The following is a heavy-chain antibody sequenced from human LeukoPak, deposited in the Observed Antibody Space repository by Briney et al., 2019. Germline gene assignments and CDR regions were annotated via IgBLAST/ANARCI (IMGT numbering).Heavy chain of an antibody. V-gene: IGHV4-59*01. D-gene: IGHD5-18*01. CDR3: ARGSADTAMVTIDY. Sequence: KPSETLSLTXTVSGGSISSYYWSWIRQAPGKGLEWIGYIYYSGSTNYNPSLKSRVTISVDTSKNQFSLKLSSVTAADTAVYYCARGSADTAMVTIDYWGQGTLVTVSS. CDR1: GGSISSYY. CDR2: IYYSGST. J-gene: IGHJ4*02.